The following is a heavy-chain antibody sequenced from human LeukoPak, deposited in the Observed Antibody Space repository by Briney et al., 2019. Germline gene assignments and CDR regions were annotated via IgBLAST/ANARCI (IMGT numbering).Heavy chain of an antibody. V-gene: IGHV3-7*01. CDR3: ARDRGWAFDY. Sequence: GGSLRLSCTVSGFTFSSYWMNWVRQAPGTGLEWVANINQDGSTKYYLDSVKGRFTISRDNAKNSLYLQMNSLRAEDTAVYYCARDRGWAFDYWGQGTLVTVSS. CDR2: INQDGSTK. J-gene: IGHJ4*02. CDR1: GFTFSSYW. D-gene: IGHD3-10*01.